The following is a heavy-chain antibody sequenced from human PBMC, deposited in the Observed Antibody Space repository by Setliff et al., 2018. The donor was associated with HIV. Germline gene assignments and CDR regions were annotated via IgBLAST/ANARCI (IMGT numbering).Heavy chain of an antibody. CDR2: VYASGST. D-gene: IGHD6-19*01. CDR3: AASRGWQRWDY. J-gene: IGHJ4*02. Sequence: SETLSLTCTVSGGSISDYYWSWIRQPAGKGLEWIGRVYASGSTNYNHSLKSQVTMSVGTSNYQFSLKLSSVTSADTAVYYCAASRGWQRWDYWGQGILVTVSS. V-gene: IGHV4-4*07. CDR1: GGSISDYY.